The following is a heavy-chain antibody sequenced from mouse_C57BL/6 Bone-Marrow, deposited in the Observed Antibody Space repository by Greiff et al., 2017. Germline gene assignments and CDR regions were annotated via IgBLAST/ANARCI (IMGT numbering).Heavy chain of an antibody. V-gene: IGHV5-12*01. J-gene: IGHJ3*01. Sequence: EVKLVESGGGLVQPGGSLKLSCAASGFTFSDYYMYWVRQTPEKRLEWVAYISNGGGSTYYPDTVKGRFTISRDNAKNTLYLQMSRLKSEDTAMYYWARTHYYGSSYWFAYWGQGTLVTVSA. CDR3: ARTHYYGSSYWFAY. D-gene: IGHD1-1*01. CDR2: ISNGGGST. CDR1: GFTFSDYY.